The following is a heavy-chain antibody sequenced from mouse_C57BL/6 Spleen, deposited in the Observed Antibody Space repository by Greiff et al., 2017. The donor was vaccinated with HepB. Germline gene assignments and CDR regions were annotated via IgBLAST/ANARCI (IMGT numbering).Heavy chain of an antibody. CDR3: ARTGLSSTYFDY. D-gene: IGHD1-1*01. V-gene: IGHV1-82*01. Sequence: VQLQHSGPELVKPGASVKISCKASGYAFSSSWMNWVKQRPGKGLEWIGRIYPGDGDTNYNGKFKGKATLTADKSSSTAYMQLSSLTSEDSAVYFCARTGLSSTYFDYWGQGTTLTVSS. CDR2: IYPGDGDT. J-gene: IGHJ2*01. CDR1: GYAFSSSW.